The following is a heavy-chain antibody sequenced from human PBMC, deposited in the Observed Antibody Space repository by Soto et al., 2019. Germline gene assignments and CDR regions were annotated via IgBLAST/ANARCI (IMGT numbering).Heavy chain of an antibody. J-gene: IGHJ6*03. V-gene: IGHV3-30*18. CDR2: ISYDGSNK. D-gene: IGHD2-15*01. Sequence: GGSLRLSCAASGFTFSSYGMHWVRQAPGKGLEWVAVISYDGSNKYYADSVKGRFTISRDNSKNTLYLQMNSLRAEDTAVYYCAKDGEGRYCSGGSCYSSYYYYYMDVWGKGTTVTVSS. CDR3: AKDGEGRYCSGGSCYSSYYYYYMDV. CDR1: GFTFSSYG.